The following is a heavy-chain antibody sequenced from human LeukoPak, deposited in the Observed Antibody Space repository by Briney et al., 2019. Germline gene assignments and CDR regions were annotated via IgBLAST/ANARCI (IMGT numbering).Heavy chain of an antibody. CDR3: ARGGNYDSPLDS. D-gene: IGHD5-12*01. J-gene: IGHJ5*01. CDR2: ISAYSGDR. CDR1: GYTFLSYG. V-gene: IGHV1-18*01. Sequence: ASVKVSCTASGYTFLSYGMSWVRQAPGQGLEWMGWISAYSGDRRYARKFQGRVTLTTDSSTNTAYMELGSLTSDDTAVYYCARGGNYDSPLDSWGQGSPAIVSS.